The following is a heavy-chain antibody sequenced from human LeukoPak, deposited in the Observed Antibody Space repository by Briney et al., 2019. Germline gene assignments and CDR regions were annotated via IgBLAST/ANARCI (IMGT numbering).Heavy chain of an antibody. D-gene: IGHD5-12*01. CDR3: ARPRPGLWMDY. J-gene: IGHJ4*02. CDR2: ITSSSGTI. CDR1: GFTFSTSG. Sequence: PGGSLRLSCAASGFTFSTSGMNWVRQAPGRGLEWVSFITSSSGTISYADSVKGRFTISRDNAKNSLYLQMSSLRDEDTAIYYCARPRPGLWMDYWGQGTLVTVSS. V-gene: IGHV3-48*02.